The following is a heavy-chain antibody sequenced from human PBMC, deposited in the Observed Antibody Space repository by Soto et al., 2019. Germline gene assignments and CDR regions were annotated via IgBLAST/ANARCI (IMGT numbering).Heavy chain of an antibody. Sequence: EVQLLESGGGLVQPGGSLRLSCAASGFTFSSYAMSWVRQAPGKGLEWVSAISGSGGSTYYADSVKGRFTISRDNSKNTLYLQMNSLRAEDTAAYYCAKLYSSSWFFDYWGQGTLVTVSS. D-gene: IGHD6-13*01. CDR2: ISGSGGST. V-gene: IGHV3-23*01. CDR1: GFTFSSYA. CDR3: AKLYSSSWFFDY. J-gene: IGHJ4*02.